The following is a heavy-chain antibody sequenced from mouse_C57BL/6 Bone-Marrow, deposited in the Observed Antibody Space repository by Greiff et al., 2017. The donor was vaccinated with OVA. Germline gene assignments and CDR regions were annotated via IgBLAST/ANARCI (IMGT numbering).Heavy chain of an antibody. CDR3: ARDYYGSSSSWYFDV. V-gene: IGHV1-80*01. Sequence: LVESGAELVKPGASVKISCKASGYAFSSYWMNWVKQRPGKGLEWIGQIYPGDGDTNYNGKFKGKATLTADKSSSTAYMQLSSLTSEDSAVYFCARDYYGSSSSWYFDVWGTGTTVTVSS. CDR2: IYPGDGDT. D-gene: IGHD1-1*01. J-gene: IGHJ1*03. CDR1: GYAFSSYW.